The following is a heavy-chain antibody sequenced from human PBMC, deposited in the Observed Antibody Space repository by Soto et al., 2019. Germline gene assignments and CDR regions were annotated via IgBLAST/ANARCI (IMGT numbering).Heavy chain of an antibody. J-gene: IGHJ6*02. CDR2: IYYSGST. CDR3: ARVGYSDWTIYGMDV. D-gene: IGHD3-9*01. Sequence: QVQLQESGPGLVKPSQTLSLTCTVSGGSISSGGYYWSWIRQHPGKGLEWIGYIYYSGSTYYNPSLKSRVTISVDTSKNQFSLKLSSVTAADAAVYYCARVGYSDWTIYGMDVWGQGTTVTVSS. CDR1: GGSISSGGYY. V-gene: IGHV4-31*03.